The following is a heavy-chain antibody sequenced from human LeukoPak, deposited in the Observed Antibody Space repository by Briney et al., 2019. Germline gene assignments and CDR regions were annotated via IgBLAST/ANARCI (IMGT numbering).Heavy chain of an antibody. CDR1: GGSLSNYY. CDR3: ARDRQDGSGYYWYFDL. D-gene: IGHD3-22*01. J-gene: IGHJ2*01. CDR2: IYYTGST. Sequence: SETLSLTCTVSGGSLSNYYSSWIRQPPGKGLEWSGYIYYTGSTNYNTSLKSRVTISVDTSKNPSSLKLSSVTAADTAVYYCARDRQDGSGYYWYFDLWGRGTLVTVSS. V-gene: IGHV4-59*01.